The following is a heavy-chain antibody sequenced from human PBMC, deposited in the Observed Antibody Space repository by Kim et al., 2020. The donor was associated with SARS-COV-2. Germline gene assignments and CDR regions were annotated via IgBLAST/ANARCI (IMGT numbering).Heavy chain of an antibody. Sequence: LKRRVTISVDTSKNQFSLKLSSVTAADTAVYYCARDLSSSSSYYYYGMDVWGQGTTVTVSS. J-gene: IGHJ6*02. CDR3: ARDLSSSSSYYYYGMDV. V-gene: IGHV4-39*07. D-gene: IGHD6-6*01.